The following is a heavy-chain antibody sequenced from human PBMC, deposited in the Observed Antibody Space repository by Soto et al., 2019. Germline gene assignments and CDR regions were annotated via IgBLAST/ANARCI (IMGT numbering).Heavy chain of an antibody. CDR2: ISAYNGNT. J-gene: IGHJ5*02. D-gene: IGHD2-15*01. CDR3: ARVSVADDNWFDP. V-gene: IGHV1-18*01. Sequence: ASVKVSCKATGYTFASFGFSWVRQAPGQGLEWMGWISAYNGNTNYAQKLQGRVTMTTDTSTSTAYMELRSLRSDDTAVYYCARVSVADDNWFDPWGQGTLVTVSS. CDR1: GYTFASFG.